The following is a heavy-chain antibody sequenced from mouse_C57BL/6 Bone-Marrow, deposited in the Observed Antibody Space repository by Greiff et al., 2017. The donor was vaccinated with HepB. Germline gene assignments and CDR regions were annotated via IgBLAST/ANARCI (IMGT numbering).Heavy chain of an antibody. Sequence: QVQLKQPGAELVKPGASVKMSCKASGYTFTSYWITWVKQRPGQGLEWIGDIYPGSGSTNYNEKFKSKATLTVDTSSSTAYMQLSSLTSEDSAVYYCAREVTTGYCFDYWGQGTTLTVSS. V-gene: IGHV1-55*01. CDR2: IYPGSGST. J-gene: IGHJ2*01. D-gene: IGHD2-5*01. CDR1: GYTFTSYW. CDR3: AREVTTGYCFDY.